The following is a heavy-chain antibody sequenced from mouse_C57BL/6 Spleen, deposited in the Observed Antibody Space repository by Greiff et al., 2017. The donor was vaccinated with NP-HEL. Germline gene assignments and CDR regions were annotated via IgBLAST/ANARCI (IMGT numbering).Heavy chain of an antibody. D-gene: IGHD2-2*01. Sequence: QVQLQQPGAELVMPGASVKLSCKASGYTFTSYWMHWVKQRPGQGLEWIGEIDPSDSYTNYNQKFKGKSTLTVDKSSSTAYMQLSSLTSEDSAVYYCARLNYGYDGGHYFDYWGQGTTLTVSS. CDR2: IDPSDSYT. CDR1: GYTFTSYW. V-gene: IGHV1-69*01. J-gene: IGHJ2*01. CDR3: ARLNYGYDGGHYFDY.